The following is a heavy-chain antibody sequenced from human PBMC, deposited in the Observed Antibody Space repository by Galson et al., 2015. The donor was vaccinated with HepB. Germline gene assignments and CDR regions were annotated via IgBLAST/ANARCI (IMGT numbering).Heavy chain of an antibody. CDR2: TYYRSKWYN. V-gene: IGHV6-1*01. CDR3: SRGWNEAFDI. Sequence: CAISGDSVSSNSAAWNWIRQSPSRGLEWLGRTYYRSKWYNDYAISVKSRIIINPDTSKNQFYLHLNSVTPEDAAVYYSSRGWNEAFDIWGQGTMVTVSS. D-gene: IGHD1-1*01. J-gene: IGHJ3*02. CDR1: GDSVSSNSAA.